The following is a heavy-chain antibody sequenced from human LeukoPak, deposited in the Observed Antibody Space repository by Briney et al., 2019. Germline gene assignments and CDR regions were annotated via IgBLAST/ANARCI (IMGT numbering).Heavy chain of an antibody. CDR3: AKMTGMAPANYGMDV. V-gene: IGHV3-23*01. CDR1: GFTFSNFA. J-gene: IGHJ6*02. CDR2: IIGSGSRT. D-gene: IGHD6-13*01. Sequence: GGSLRLSCAASGFTFSNFAMSWVRQAPGKGLEWVSAIIGSGSRTYYADSVKGRFTISRDNSQNTLSLQMNSLRGEDTAVYYCAKMTGMAPANYGMDVWGQGTTVTVSS.